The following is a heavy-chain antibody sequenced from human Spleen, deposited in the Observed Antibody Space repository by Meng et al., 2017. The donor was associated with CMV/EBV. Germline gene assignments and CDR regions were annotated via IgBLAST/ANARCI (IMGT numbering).Heavy chain of an antibody. D-gene: IGHD2-2*01. V-gene: IGHV3-30-3*01. Sequence: GESLKISCAASGFSFSGYAMHWVRQAPGQGLEWVAMISYDGGNKYYADSVKGRFTMSRDNSKNTLYLQLNSLRAEDTAVYYCAREIPSSTTSLDDYYYYYYGMDVWGQGTTVTVSS. CDR1: GFSFSGYA. J-gene: IGHJ6*02. CDR2: ISYDGGNK. CDR3: AREIPSSTTSLDDYYYYYYGMDV.